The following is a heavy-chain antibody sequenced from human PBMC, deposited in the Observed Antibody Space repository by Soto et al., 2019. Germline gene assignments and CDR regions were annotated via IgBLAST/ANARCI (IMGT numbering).Heavy chain of an antibody. J-gene: IGHJ5*02. CDR2: ISGSSDNI. Sequence: PVGSLRLSCAASGFTFSDYFMSWIRQAPGKGLEWVSFISGSSDNIKYADSVKGRFTISRDSAKNSLYLQMNSLRAEDTAVYYCVRDSARIVVVPRVDGDNWLDPWGQGTLVTVSS. CDR3: VRDSARIVVVPRVDGDNWLDP. V-gene: IGHV3-11*06. CDR1: GFTFSDYF. D-gene: IGHD2-2*01.